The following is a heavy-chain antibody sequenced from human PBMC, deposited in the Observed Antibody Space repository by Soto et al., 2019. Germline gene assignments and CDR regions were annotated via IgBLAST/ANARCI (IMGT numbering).Heavy chain of an antibody. CDR2: ISYSADKT. J-gene: IGHJ3*02. CDR3: ARRARAATTNWGAFDI. Sequence: LRLSCAASGFTFSNYVMNWVRQAPGKGLEWVSTISYSADKTFYADSVKGRFTISRDNSRDTLFLQMNSLRADDAAVYYCARRARAATTNWGAFDIWGQGTMVTVSS. D-gene: IGHD1-7*01. V-gene: IGHV3-23*01. CDR1: GFTFSNYV.